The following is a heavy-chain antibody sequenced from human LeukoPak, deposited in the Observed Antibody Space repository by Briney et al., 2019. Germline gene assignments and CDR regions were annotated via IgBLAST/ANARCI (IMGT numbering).Heavy chain of an antibody. Sequence: SETLSLTCAVYGGSFSGYYWSWIRQPPGKGLEWIGEINHSGSTNYNPSLKSRVTIPVDTSMNQFSLKLSSVTAADTAVYYCARGWSYYDSSGYYYAFDYWGQGTLVTVSS. CDR2: INHSGST. J-gene: IGHJ4*02. CDR1: GGSFSGYY. D-gene: IGHD3-22*01. CDR3: ARGWSYYDSSGYYYAFDY. V-gene: IGHV4-34*01.